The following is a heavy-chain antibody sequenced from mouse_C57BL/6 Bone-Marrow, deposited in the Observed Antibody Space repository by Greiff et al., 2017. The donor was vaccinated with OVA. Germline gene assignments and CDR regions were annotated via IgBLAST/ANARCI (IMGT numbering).Heavy chain of an antibody. CDR3: ARGGNWYWYFDV. V-gene: IGHV5-2*01. D-gene: IGHD4-1*01. CDR1: EYEFPSHD. CDR2: INSDGGST. J-gene: IGHJ1*03. Sequence: EVKVVEPGGGLVQPGESLKLSCESNEYEFPSHDMSWVRKTPEKRLELVAAINSDGGSTYYPDTMERRFIISRDNTKKTLYLQMSSLRSEDTALYYCARGGNWYWYFDVWGTGTTVTVSS.